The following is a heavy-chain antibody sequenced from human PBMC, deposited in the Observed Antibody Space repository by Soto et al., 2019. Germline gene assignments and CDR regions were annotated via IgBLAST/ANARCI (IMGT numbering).Heavy chain of an antibody. Sequence: SVKVSCKASGYTFTRYNVHWVRQAPGQGLEWMAIINPSGGTTYYVQKFEGRVTLTTDTSTSTVYMELSSLRSDDTAVYYCARVRGGGSEYFFDYWGQGTLVTVSS. V-gene: IGHV1-46*01. CDR3: ARVRGGGSEYFFDY. CDR2: INPSGGTT. J-gene: IGHJ4*02. CDR1: GYTFTRYN. D-gene: IGHD2-15*01.